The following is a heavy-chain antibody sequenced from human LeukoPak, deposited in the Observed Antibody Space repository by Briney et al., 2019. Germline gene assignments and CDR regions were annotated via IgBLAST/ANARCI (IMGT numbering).Heavy chain of an antibody. V-gene: IGHV1-18*01. J-gene: IGHJ4*02. CDR1: GYTFTSYG. CDR3: ARVPLPQYYGFWSGYYWFDY. CDR2: ISAYNGNT. D-gene: IGHD3-3*01. Sequence: ASVKVSCKASGYTFTSYGISWVRQAPGQGLEWMGWISAYNGNTNYAQKLQSRVTMTTDTSTSTAYMELRSLRSDDTAVYYCARVPLPQYYGFWSGYYWFDYWGQGTLVTVSS.